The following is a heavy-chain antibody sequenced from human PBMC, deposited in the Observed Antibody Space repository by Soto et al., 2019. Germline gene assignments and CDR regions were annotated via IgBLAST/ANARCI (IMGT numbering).Heavy chain of an antibody. J-gene: IGHJ4*02. CDR3: VWGSERYPEVSDD. CDR1: GYTFTSYA. V-gene: IGHV1-3*01. Sequence: QVQLVQSGAEVKKPGASVKVSCKASGYTFTSYAIHWVRQAPGQRLEWMGWINAGNGNTKYSQKFQGRVTITRDTTASTAYRALGSLRTEERAEYSCVWGSERYPEVSDDWGQGTLVTVSS. D-gene: IGHD3-16*02. CDR2: INAGNGNT.